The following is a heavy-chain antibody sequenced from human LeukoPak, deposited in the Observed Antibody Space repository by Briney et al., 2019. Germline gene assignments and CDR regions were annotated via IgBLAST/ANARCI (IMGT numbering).Heavy chain of an antibody. V-gene: IGHV4-38-2*02. CDR2: IYHSGST. CDR3: ARDREAVAGWYNWVDP. CDR1: GYSISSGYY. J-gene: IGHJ5*02. D-gene: IGHD6-19*01. Sequence: SETLSLTCTVSGYSISSGYYWGWIRQPPGKGLEWIGSIYHSGSTYYNPSLKSRVTISVDTSKNQFSLKLSSVTAADTAVYYCARDREAVAGWYNWVDPWGQGTLVTVSS.